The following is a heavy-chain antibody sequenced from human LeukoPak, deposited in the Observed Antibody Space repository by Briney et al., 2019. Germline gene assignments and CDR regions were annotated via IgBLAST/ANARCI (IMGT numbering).Heavy chain of an antibody. D-gene: IGHD3-9*01. Sequence: SVKVSCKASGGTFSSYAISWVRQAPGQGLEWMGGIIPIFGIANYAQKFQGRVTITADKSTSTAYMELSSLRSEDTAVYYCAREGGGYFDWFRTDAFDIWGQGTMVTVSS. V-gene: IGHV1-69*10. J-gene: IGHJ3*02. CDR2: IIPIFGIA. CDR1: GGTFSSYA. CDR3: AREGGGYFDWFRTDAFDI.